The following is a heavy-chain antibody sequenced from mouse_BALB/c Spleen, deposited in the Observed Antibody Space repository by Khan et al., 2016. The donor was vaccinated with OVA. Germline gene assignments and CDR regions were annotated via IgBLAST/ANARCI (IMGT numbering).Heavy chain of an antibody. D-gene: IGHD2-2*01. J-gene: IGHJ4*01. CDR3: TRAVCYAYANAMDY. CDR2: ISYSGST. V-gene: IGHV3-2*02. CDR1: DYSITSDYA. Sequence: EVQLQESGPGLVKPSQSLSLTCTVTDYSITSDYAWNWIRQFPGNKLEWMGYISYSGSTSYHPSLKSRISFTRDQSKNQFFLQLNSVPPEETATDYCTRAVCYAYANAMDYWGQGTSVTIST.